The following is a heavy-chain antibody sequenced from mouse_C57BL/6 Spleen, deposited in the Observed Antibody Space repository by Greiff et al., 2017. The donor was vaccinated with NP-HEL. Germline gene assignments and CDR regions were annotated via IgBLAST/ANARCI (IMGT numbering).Heavy chain of an antibody. CDR3: ARRVTRGGYYFDY. CDR1: GYTFTSYW. CDR2: IDPSDSET. Sequence: QVQLQQPGAELVRPGSSVKLSCKASGYTFTSYWMHWVKQRPIQGLEWIGNIDPSDSETHYNQKFKDKATLTVDKSSSTAYMQLSSLTSEDSAVYYCARRVTRGGYYFDYWGQGTTLTVSS. D-gene: IGHD2-2*01. V-gene: IGHV1-52*01. J-gene: IGHJ2*01.